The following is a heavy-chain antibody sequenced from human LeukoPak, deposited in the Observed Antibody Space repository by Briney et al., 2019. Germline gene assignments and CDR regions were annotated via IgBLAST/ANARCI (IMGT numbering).Heavy chain of an antibody. CDR1: GFTFSSYS. V-gene: IGHV3-48*01. J-gene: IGHJ4*02. CDR3: ANHSDTAMVYAY. CDR2: FSTSSGTI. D-gene: IGHD5-18*01. Sequence: GGSLRLSCAASGFTFSSYSMNWVRQAPGKGLEWISYFSTSSGTISYADSVKGRFTISRDNSKNTLNLQMNSLRAEDTAVYYCANHSDTAMVYAYWGQGTLVTVSS.